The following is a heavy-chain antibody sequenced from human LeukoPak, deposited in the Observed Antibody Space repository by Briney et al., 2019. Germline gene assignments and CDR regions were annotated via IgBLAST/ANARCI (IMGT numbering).Heavy chain of an antibody. J-gene: IGHJ4*02. CDR3: ASIFTGGTWSPFDY. CDR1: RFTFSSYW. Sequence: GGSLRLSCAASRFTFSSYWMSWVRQAPGKGLEWVANIKEDGSEKYYVDSVKGRFTISRDNAKNSLYLQMNSLRADDTAVYYWASIFTGGTWSPFDYWGQGTLVTVSS. CDR2: IKEDGSEK. V-gene: IGHV3-7*05. D-gene: IGHD6-13*01.